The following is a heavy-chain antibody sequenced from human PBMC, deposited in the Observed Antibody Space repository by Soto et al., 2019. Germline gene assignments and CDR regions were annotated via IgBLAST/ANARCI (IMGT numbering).Heavy chain of an antibody. Sequence: EVQLVESGGDLVESGGSLRLSCAASGFTFSNYGMNWVRQAPGKGLEWVSYISGNGATTYYPDSMKGRFTISRDNAKNSLYLQVNSLRDEDTAVYYCARGDYAGWDFYYWGQGTLVTVSS. D-gene: IGHD3-16*01. CDR1: GFTFSNYG. J-gene: IGHJ4*02. CDR2: ISGNGATT. V-gene: IGHV3-48*02. CDR3: ARGDYAGWDFYY.